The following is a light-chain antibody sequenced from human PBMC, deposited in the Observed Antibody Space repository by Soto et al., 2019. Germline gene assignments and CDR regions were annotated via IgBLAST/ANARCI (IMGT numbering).Light chain of an antibody. V-gene: IGKV1-27*01. Sequence: DIQMTQSPSSLSASVGDRVTITCRASQDISVYLAWYQQKPGKVPTLLIYSASTLQSGVPSRFSGSGSGTDFTLTISSLQPEDVATYYCQKFNTAPLTVGQGTRLEIK. CDR1: QDISVY. CDR3: QKFNTAPLT. CDR2: SAS. J-gene: IGKJ5*01.